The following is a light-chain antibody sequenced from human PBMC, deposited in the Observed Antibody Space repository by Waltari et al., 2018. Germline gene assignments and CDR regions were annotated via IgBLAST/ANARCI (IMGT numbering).Light chain of an antibody. Sequence: DIQMTQSPSSVSASVADRVTITCRASQAISGWLAWYQQKPGRAPKLLIYGASSLQSGVPSRFSGSGFGTDFTLTISSLQPEDFATYYCQQATSLPLTFGGGTKVEIK. CDR3: QQATSLPLT. V-gene: IGKV1-12*01. CDR1: QAISGW. J-gene: IGKJ4*01. CDR2: GAS.